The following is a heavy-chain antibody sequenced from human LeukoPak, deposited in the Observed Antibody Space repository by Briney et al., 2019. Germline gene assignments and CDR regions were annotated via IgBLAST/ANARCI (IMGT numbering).Heavy chain of an antibody. D-gene: IGHD6-13*01. CDR1: GGTFSSYA. J-gene: IGHJ3*02. V-gene: IGHV1-69*05. Sequence: ASVKVSCRASGGTFSSYAISWVRQAPGQGLEWMGRIIPIFGTANYAQKFQGRVTITTDESTSTAYMELSSLRSEDTAVYYCARETAAAGNDAFDIWGQGTMVTVCS. CDR3: ARETAAAGNDAFDI. CDR2: IIPIFGTA.